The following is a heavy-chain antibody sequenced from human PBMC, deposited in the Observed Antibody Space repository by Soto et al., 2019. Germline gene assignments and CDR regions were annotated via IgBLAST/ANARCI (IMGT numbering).Heavy chain of an antibody. V-gene: IGHV3-23*01. Sequence: EVQLSESGGGLAQPGGSLRLSCAASGFTFNMYAMSWVRQAPGKGLEWVSGIGGSGANTYYADVVKGRFTISRDNSKNTLYLQMDSLRAEDTAIYYCARTIPGYFWAGAYWGQGTLVTVSS. D-gene: IGHD1-1*01. CDR2: IGGSGANT. CDR1: GFTFNMYA. J-gene: IGHJ4*02. CDR3: ARTIPGYFWAGAY.